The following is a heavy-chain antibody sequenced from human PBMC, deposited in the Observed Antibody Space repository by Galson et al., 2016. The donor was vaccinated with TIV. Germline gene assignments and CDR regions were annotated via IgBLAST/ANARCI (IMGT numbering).Heavy chain of an antibody. D-gene: IGHD3-3*01. J-gene: IGHJ6*02. V-gene: IGHV3-9*01. CDR3: VKDTGEFSSPYYSYGMDV. CDR2: IGWHGGDI. CDR1: GFGFGDFA. Sequence: SLRLSCAASGFGFGDFAMHWVRQAPGKGLEWVSGIGWHGGDIGYADSVKGRFTISRDNAKNILYLQMNSLRPEDTALYYCVKDTGEFSSPYYSYGMDVWGQGTTVTVSS.